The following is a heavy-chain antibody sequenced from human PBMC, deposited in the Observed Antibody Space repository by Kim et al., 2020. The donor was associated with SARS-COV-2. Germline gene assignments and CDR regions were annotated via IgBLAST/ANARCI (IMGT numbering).Heavy chain of an antibody. V-gene: IGHV4-39*07. CDR2: VYYSGIT. J-gene: IGHJ1*01. Sequence: SETLSLTCTVSGASISGSNYYWGWIRQPPGKALEWIGSVYYSGITFYNPSLKSRVTISVDTSKNQFSLRLRSVTAADTALYYCATDGRIAGLLHWGQGTLVTVSS. CDR3: ATDGRIAGLLH. D-gene: IGHD6-13*01. CDR1: GASISGSNYY.